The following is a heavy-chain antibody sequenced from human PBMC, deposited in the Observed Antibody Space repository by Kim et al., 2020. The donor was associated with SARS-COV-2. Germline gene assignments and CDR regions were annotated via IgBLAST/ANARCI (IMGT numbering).Heavy chain of an antibody. J-gene: IGHJ4*02. V-gene: IGHV3-30*07. CDR3: ARVDSSYSSSWYIDY. D-gene: IGHD6-13*01. Sequence: DSVKGRFTIARDNSKNTLYLQRNSRRAEDTAVYYCARVDSSYSSSWYIDYWGQGTLVTVSS.